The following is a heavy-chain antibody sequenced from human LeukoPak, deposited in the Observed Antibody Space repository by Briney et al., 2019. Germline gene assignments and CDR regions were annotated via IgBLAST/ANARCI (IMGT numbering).Heavy chain of an antibody. CDR3: ARRPGYCPNGVCYKRNWFDP. V-gene: IGHV4-61*02. CDR2: ISSSGST. D-gene: IGHD2-8*01. Sequence: SETLSLTCTVSGDSISSGDYYWSWIRQPAGKGLEWIGRISSSGSTNYNPSLKSRVTISVDTSKNQFSLKLSSVTAADTAVYYCARRPGYCPNGVCYKRNWFDPWGQGTLVTVSS. CDR1: GDSISSGDYY. J-gene: IGHJ5*02.